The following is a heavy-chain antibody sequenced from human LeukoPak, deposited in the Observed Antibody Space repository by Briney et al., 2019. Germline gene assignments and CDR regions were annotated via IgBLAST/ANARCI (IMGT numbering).Heavy chain of an antibody. V-gene: IGHV3-23*01. CDR2: ISYSGGST. D-gene: IGHD3-22*01. Sequence: PGGSLRLSCAASGFTFSSYAMSWVRQAPGKGLEWVSVISYSGGSTYYADSVKGRFTISRDNSKNTLYLQMNSLRAEDTAVYYCAKAAPSGYSSDPFDYWGQGTLVSVCS. J-gene: IGHJ4*02. CDR3: AKAAPSGYSSDPFDY. CDR1: GFTFSSYA.